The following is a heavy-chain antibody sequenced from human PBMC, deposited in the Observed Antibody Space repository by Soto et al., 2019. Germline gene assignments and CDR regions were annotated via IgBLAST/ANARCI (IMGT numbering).Heavy chain of an antibody. CDR2: IYWDDDK. D-gene: IGHD2-15*01. CDR3: THSSRYSAVDF. Sequence: QITLKESGPMLVKPTQTLTLTCTFSGFSLSSSGVSVGWIRQPPGKALEWLAHIYWDDDKRYSPSLKNRLIITKYTSKNQVILTMTDMDPVDTATFYSTHSSRYSAVDFWGQATMVAVSS. CDR1: GFSLSSSGVS. J-gene: IGHJ3*01. V-gene: IGHV2-5*02.